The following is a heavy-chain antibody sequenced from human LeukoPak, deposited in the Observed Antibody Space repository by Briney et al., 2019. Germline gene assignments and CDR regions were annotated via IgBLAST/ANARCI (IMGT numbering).Heavy chain of an antibody. D-gene: IGHD3-10*01. J-gene: IGHJ4*02. Sequence: GGSLRLSCAASGVTVSSIYMGWVRQAPGKGLDWVSVIYPDGRTYYTESAKGRFTISRDSYENSLFLQMNSLRAEDTAVYYCATLKGWYGEGCFDCWGQGTLVTVSS. CDR1: GVTVSSIY. CDR3: ATLKGWYGEGCFDC. V-gene: IGHV3-53*01. CDR2: IYPDGRT.